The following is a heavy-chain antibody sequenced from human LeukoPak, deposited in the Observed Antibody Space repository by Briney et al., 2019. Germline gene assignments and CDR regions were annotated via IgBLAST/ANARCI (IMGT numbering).Heavy chain of an antibody. J-gene: IGHJ4*02. CDR2: IKQDGSEK. D-gene: IGHD6-19*01. CDR3: ARDYPPPPVAGPYYFDY. Sequence: GGSLRLSCVASGFTFGTYWMSWVRQAPGKGLEWVANIKQDGSEKYYVDSVKGRFTISRDNAKNSLYLHMNSLRAEDTAVYYCARDYPPPPVAGPYYFDYWGQGTLVTVSS. CDR1: GFTFGTYW. V-gene: IGHV3-7*05.